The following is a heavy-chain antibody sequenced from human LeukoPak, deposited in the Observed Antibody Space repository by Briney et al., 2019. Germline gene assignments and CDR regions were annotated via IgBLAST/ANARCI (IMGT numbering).Heavy chain of an antibody. D-gene: IGHD2-15*01. CDR3: ARGQYSPDY. Sequence: GGSLRFSGAASGFTLSSYGMHWVRQAPGKGREGLTLIWYDGSNKDYTDSVKGRFTISRDNSKNTLYLQMNSLRAEDTAVYYCARGQYSPDYWGQGTLVTVSS. V-gene: IGHV3-33*01. J-gene: IGHJ4*02. CDR2: IWYDGSNK. CDR1: GFTLSSYG.